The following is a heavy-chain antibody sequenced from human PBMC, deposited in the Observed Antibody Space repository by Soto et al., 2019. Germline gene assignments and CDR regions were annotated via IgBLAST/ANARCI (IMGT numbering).Heavy chain of an antibody. CDR2: INSDGSST. Sequence: EVQLVESGGGSVQPGGSLRLSCAASGFAFSSYWMHWVRQAPGKGLVWVSRINSDGSSTSYADSVKGRFTISRDNAKNTLYLQMNSLRAEDTAVYYCARVSGSCGMDVWGQGTTVTVSS. V-gene: IGHV3-74*01. CDR3: ARVSGSCGMDV. J-gene: IGHJ6*02. D-gene: IGHD1-26*01. CDR1: GFAFSSYW.